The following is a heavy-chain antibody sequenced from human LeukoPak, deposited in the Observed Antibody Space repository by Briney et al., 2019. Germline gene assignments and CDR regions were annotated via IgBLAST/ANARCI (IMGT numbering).Heavy chain of an antibody. Sequence: GGSLRLSCAASGFTFSSYGMSWVRQAPGKGLEWVSAISGSGGSTYYADSVKGRFTISRDNSKNTLYLQMNSLRAEDTAVYYCARDNWNYVFSKNYYYYYMDVWGKGTTVTVSS. J-gene: IGHJ6*03. V-gene: IGHV3-23*01. CDR1: GFTFSSYG. CDR3: ARDNWNYVFSKNYYYYYMDV. D-gene: IGHD1-7*01. CDR2: ISGSGGST.